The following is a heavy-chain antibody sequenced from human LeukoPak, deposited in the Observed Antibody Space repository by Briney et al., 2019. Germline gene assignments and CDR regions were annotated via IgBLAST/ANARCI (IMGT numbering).Heavy chain of an antibody. CDR3: ARVPPVDTAMVAEY. CDR2: ISYDGSNK. D-gene: IGHD5-18*01. Sequence: GGSLRLSCAASGFTFSSYAMHWVRQAPGKGLEWVAVISYDGSNKYYADSVKGRFTISRDNSKNTLYLQMNSLRAEDTAVYYCARVPPVDTAMVAEYWGQGTLVTVSS. J-gene: IGHJ4*02. V-gene: IGHV3-30-3*01. CDR1: GFTFSSYA.